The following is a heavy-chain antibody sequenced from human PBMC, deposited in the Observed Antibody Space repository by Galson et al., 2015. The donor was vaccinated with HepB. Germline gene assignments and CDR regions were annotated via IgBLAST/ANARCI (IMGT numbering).Heavy chain of an antibody. J-gene: IGHJ3*02. Sequence: LSLTCTVSGGSISSYYWSWIRQPPGKGLEWIGYIYYSGSTNYNPSLKSRVTISVDTSKNQFSLKLSSVTAADTAVYYCARLVNFVGATNDAFDIWGQGTMVTVSS. V-gene: IGHV4-59*01. D-gene: IGHD1-26*01. CDR2: IYYSGST. CDR1: GGSISSYY. CDR3: ARLVNFVGATNDAFDI.